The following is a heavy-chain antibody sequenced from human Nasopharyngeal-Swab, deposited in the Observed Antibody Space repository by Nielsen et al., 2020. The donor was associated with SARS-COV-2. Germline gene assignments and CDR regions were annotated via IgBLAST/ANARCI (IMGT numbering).Heavy chain of an antibody. Sequence: GGSLRLSCAASGFTFSSYWMHWVPQAPGEGLEWVARMNSDGSRTNYADSVKGRFTISRDNAKKTLYLQMNSLRAEDTAVYYCARVDVHDAFDIWGKGTMVTVSS. D-gene: IGHD3-16*01. V-gene: IGHV3-74*01. J-gene: IGHJ3*02. CDR2: MNSDGSRT. CDR1: GFTFSSYW. CDR3: ARVDVHDAFDI.